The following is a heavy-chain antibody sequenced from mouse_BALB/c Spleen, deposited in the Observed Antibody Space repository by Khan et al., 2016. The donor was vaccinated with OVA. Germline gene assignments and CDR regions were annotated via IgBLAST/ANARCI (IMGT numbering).Heavy chain of an antibody. D-gene: IGHD2-4*01. CDR2: INPSNGRT. CDR1: GYTFSSYW. CDR3: ARSTMITTEFVY. V-gene: IGHV1S81*02. J-gene: IGHJ3*01. Sequence: QAQLQQSGAELVKPGASVQLSCKASGYTFSSYWMLWVKQRPGQGLEWIGEINPSNGRTNYNEKFRSKATLTVDKSSITAYMQLSSLTSEDSAVYYCARSTMITTEFVYWGQGTLVTVSA.